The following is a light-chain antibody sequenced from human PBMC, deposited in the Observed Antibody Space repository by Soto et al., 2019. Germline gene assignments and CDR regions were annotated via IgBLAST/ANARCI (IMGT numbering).Light chain of an antibody. CDR2: DAS. CDR3: QQYNSYSPYT. Sequence: DIQMTQSPSTLSASVGDSVTITCRAIQSISSWLAWYQQKPGKAPKLLIYDASSLESGVPSRFSGSGSGTELTLTISSLQPDDFAPYYCQQYNSYSPYTFGQGTKLEIK. CDR1: QSISSW. V-gene: IGKV1-5*01. J-gene: IGKJ2*01.